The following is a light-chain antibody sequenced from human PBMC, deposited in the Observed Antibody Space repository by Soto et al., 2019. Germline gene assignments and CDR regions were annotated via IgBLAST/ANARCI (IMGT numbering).Light chain of an antibody. CDR2: GAS. J-gene: IGKJ2*01. CDR1: QAVTGNY. CDR3: QQCGPSLKYT. V-gene: IGKV3-20*01. Sequence: EVVLTQSPDTLSLSPGERATLSCRASQAVTGNYLAWYQQKPGQAPTLLIYGASNRATGIPDRLSGSGSGTDFTLTISRLEPEDFAVYYCQQCGPSLKYTFGQGTKLEIK.